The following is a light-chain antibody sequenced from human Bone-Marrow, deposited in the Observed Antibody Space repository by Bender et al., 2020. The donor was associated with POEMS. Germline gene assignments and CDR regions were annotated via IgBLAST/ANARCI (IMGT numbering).Light chain of an antibody. CDR3: CSYAGSSTFV. V-gene: IGLV2-23*01. CDR2: EGT. J-gene: IGLJ1*01. CDR1: SGDIGNYVL. Sequence: QSALAQPASVSGSPGQSITISCTGSSGDIGNYVLVSWYQHHPGKAPKLMIYEGTKRPSGVSNRFSGSRSGNTASLTISGLQAADEGDYYCCSYAGSSTFVFGTGTKVTVL.